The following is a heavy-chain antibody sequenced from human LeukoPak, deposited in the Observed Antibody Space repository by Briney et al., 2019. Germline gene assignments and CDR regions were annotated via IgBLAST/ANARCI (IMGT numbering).Heavy chain of an antibody. CDR2: IIPIFGTA. Sequence: SVKVSCKASGGTFSSYAISWVRQAPGQGLEWMGGIIPIFGTANYAQKFQGRVTITADESTSTAYMELSSLRSEDTAVYYCARDFMVAGRNDAFDIWGQGTMVTVSS. CDR3: ARDFMVAGRNDAFDI. CDR1: GGTFSSYA. D-gene: IGHD6-19*01. V-gene: IGHV1-69*13. J-gene: IGHJ3*02.